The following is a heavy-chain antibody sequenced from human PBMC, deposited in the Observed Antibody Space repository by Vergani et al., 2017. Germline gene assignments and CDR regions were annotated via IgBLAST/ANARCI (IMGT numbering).Heavy chain of an antibody. J-gene: IGHJ4*02. CDR3: ARVSSMVRGVFGY. CDR1: GGSFSGYY. Sequence: QVQLQQWGAGLLKPSETLSLTCAVYGGSFSGYYWSWIRQPPGKGLEWIGEINHSGSTNYNPSLKSRVTISVDTSKNQFSLKLSSVTAADTAVYYCARVSSMVRGVFGYWGKGTLVTVSS. D-gene: IGHD3-10*01. CDR2: INHSGST. V-gene: IGHV4-34*01.